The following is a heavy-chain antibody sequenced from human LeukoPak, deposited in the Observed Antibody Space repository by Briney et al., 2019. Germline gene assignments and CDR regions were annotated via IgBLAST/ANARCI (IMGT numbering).Heavy chain of an antibody. V-gene: IGHV1-46*01. CDR2: INPNAGST. J-gene: IGHJ4*02. Sequence: ASVKVSCKASGYTFTSYYMHWVRQAPGRGLEWVGIINPNAGSTSYAEKFQDRVTMTRDTSTSTVYMELSSLRFEDTAVYYCARAPDDYGIDDYWGQGTLVTVSS. CDR1: GYTFTSYY. D-gene: IGHD4/OR15-4a*01. CDR3: ARAPDDYGIDDY.